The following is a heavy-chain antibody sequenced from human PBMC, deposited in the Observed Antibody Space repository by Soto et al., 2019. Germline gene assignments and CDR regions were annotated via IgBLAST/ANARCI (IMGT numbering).Heavy chain of an antibody. CDR2: ISYDGSNK. D-gene: IGHD3-22*01. Sequence: GGSLRLSCAASGFTSSSYAMHWVRQAPGKGLEWVAVISYDGSNKYYADSVKGRFTISRDNSKNTLYLQMNSLRAEDTAVYYCASLPSYYYDSSGYYGDAFDIWGQGTMVTVS. CDR1: GFTSSSYA. CDR3: ASLPSYYYDSSGYYGDAFDI. J-gene: IGHJ3*02. V-gene: IGHV3-30-3*01.